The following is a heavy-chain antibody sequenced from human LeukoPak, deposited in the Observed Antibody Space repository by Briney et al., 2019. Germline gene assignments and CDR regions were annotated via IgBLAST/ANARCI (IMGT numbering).Heavy chain of an antibody. D-gene: IGHD2/OR15-2a*01. CDR1: GGSITSSKW. J-gene: IGHJ3*02. CDR2: SYHSGST. Sequence: PSGTLSLTCAVSGGSITSSKWWTWVRQPPGKGLEWIGESYHSGSTNYNPSLKSRVTISVDKSKKRFSLKLSSVTAADTAVYYCARLSPDGFDIWGQGTMVTVFS. CDR3: ARLSPDGFDI. V-gene: IGHV4-4*02.